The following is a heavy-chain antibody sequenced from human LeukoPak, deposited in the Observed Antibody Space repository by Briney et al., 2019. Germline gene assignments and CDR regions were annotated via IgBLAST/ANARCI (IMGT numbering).Heavy chain of an antibody. V-gene: IGHV3-30*02. CDR3: VVYSSSWYGPQDYFDY. CDR2: IRYDGSNK. Sequence: GGSLRLSCAASGFTFSSYGMRWVRQAPGKGLEWVAFIRYDGSNKYYADSVKGRFTISRDNSKNTLYLQMNSLRAEDTAVYYCVVYSSSWYGPQDYFDYRGQGTLVTVSS. J-gene: IGHJ4*02. CDR1: GFTFSSYG. D-gene: IGHD6-13*01.